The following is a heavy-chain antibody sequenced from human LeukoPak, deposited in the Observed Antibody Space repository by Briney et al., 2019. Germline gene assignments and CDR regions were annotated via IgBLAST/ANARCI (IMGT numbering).Heavy chain of an antibody. CDR3: ARQGYSSGWYVIYYFDY. CDR2: IYPGDSDT. V-gene: IGHV5-51*01. CDR1: GYSFTSYW. Sequence: GESLKISCKGSGYSFTSYWIGWVRQMPGKGLEWMGIIYPGDSDTRYSPSFQGQATISADKSISTAYLQWSSLKASDTAMYYCARQGYSSGWYVIYYFDYWGQGTLVTVSS. D-gene: IGHD6-19*01. J-gene: IGHJ4*02.